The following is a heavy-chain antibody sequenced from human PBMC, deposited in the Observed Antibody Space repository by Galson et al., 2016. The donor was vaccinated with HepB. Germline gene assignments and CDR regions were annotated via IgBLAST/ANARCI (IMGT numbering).Heavy chain of an antibody. CDR3: ARDPPRWGDYHSSGSFDH. CDR2: ISSGGRT. V-gene: IGHV3-66*01. D-gene: IGHD3-22*01. CDR1: GFIVSGND. Sequence: SLRLSCAASGFIVSGNDTSWVRQAPGKGLEWVSLISSGGRTHYADSVKGRFTISRDNSKNTLYLQLNSLRAEDTAVYYCARDPPRWGDYHSSGSFDHWGQGTLVTVSS. J-gene: IGHJ4*02.